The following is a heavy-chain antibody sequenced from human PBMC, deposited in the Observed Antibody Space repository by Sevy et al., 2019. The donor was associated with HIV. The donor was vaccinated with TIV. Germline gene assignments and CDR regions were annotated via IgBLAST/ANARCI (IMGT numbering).Heavy chain of an antibody. CDR3: ARASAFDI. CDR2: ISYDGSNK. J-gene: IGHJ3*02. CDR1: GFTFSSYA. V-gene: IGHV3-30*04. Sequence: GGSLRLSCAASGFTFSSYAMHWVRQAPGKGLEWVAVISYDGSNKYYADSVKGRFTISRDNSKNTLYLQMNSLRAEDTAVYYCARASAFDIWGQGKMVTVSS.